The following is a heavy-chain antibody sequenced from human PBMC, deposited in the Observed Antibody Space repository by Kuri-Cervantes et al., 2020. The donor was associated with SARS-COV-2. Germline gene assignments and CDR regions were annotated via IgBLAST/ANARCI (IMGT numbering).Heavy chain of an antibody. J-gene: IGHJ4*02. CDR3: ASRSASLTELDYFDY. CDR2: IYHSGST. CDR1: GGSISSSSYY. D-gene: IGHD1-20*01. V-gene: IGHV4-39*07. Sequence: SETLSLTCTVSGGSISSSSYYWGWIRQPPGKGLEWIGSIYHSGSTYYNPSLKSRVTISVDTSKNQFSLKLSSVTAADTAVYYCASRSASLTELDYFDYWGQGTLVTVSS.